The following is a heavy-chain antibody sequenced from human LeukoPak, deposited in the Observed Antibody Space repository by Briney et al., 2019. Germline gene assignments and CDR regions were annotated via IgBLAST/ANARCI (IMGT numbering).Heavy chain of an antibody. J-gene: IGHJ4*02. CDR2: INHSGST. CDR3: AIGYSQNY. Sequence: SETLSLTCAVYGGSFSGYYWSWIRQPPGKGLGWIGEINHSGSTNYNPSLKSRVTISVDTSKNQFSLKLSSVTAADTAVYYCAIGYSQNYWGQGTLVTVSS. D-gene: IGHD6-13*01. V-gene: IGHV4-34*01. CDR1: GGSFSGYY.